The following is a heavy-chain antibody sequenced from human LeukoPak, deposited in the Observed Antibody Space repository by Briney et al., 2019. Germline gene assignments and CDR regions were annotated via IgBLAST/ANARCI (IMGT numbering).Heavy chain of an antibody. D-gene: IGHD2-2*01. Sequence: SETLSLTCTVSGGSISSSSYYWGWIRQPPGKGLEWIGSIYYSGSTYYNPSLKSRVTISADTSKNQFSLKLSSVTAADTAVYYCARGPYCSSASCYGQYYYYYGMDFWGQGTTVTVSS. CDR2: IYYSGST. CDR3: ARGPYCSSASCYGQYYYYYGMDF. V-gene: IGHV4-39*07. CDR1: GGSISSSSYY. J-gene: IGHJ6*02.